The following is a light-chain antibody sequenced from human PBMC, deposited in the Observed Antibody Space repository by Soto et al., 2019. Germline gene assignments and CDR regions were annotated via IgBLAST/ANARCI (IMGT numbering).Light chain of an antibody. CDR3: QQLRMYPST. CDR2: GAS. CDR1: QSLSSSY. J-gene: IGKJ4*01. V-gene: IGKV3-20*01. Sequence: EIVLTQSPGTLSLSPGERGTLSCRASQSLSSSYLAWYQQKPGQAPRLLIYGASTRATGIPARFSGSGSGTEFALTITSLQAEDFATYYCQQLRMYPSTFGGGTKVDIK.